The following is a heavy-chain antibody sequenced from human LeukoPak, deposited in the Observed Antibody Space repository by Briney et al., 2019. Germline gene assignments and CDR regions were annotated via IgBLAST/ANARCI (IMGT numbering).Heavy chain of an antibody. CDR3: ARGGPGGYNKEELDY. Sequence: PGRSLRLSCAASGFTFSNYAMHWVRQAPGQGLEWVAIISNDGSDERSADSVKGRFTISRDNSKNTLYLQMNSLRADDTAVYYCARGGPGGYNKEELDYWGQGTLVTVSS. V-gene: IGHV3-30*01. CDR2: ISNDGSDE. J-gene: IGHJ4*02. D-gene: IGHD5-24*01. CDR1: GFTFSNYA.